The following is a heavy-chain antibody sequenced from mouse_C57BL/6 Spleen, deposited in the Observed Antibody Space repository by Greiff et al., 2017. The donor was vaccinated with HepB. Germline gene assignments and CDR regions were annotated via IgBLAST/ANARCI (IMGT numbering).Heavy chain of an antibody. CDR1: GYTFTSYW. J-gene: IGHJ2*01. CDR3: ARRGGLAFDY. Sequence: QVQLKQPGAELVMPGASVKLSCKASGYTFTSYWMHWVKQRPGQGLEWIGEIDPSDSYTNYNQKFKGKSTLTVDKSSSTAYMQLSSLTSEDSAVYYCARRGGLAFDYWGQGTTLTVSS. D-gene: IGHD3-3*01. CDR2: IDPSDSYT. V-gene: IGHV1-69*01.